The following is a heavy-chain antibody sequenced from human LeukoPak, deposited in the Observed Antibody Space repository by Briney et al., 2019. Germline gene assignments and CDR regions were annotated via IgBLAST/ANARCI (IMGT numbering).Heavy chain of an antibody. CDR1: GSTFSTFITYD. D-gene: IGHD6-19*01. V-gene: IGHV4-31*02. Sequence: LRLSCAASGSTFSTFITYDFNWVRQHPGKGLEWIGYIYYSGTTYYSPSLKSRVTISLDTTKNQFSLKLSSVTAADTAVYYCARALGTGWSQKEWGQGTLVTVSS. CDR3: ARALGTGWSQKE. CDR2: IYYSGTT. J-gene: IGHJ4*02.